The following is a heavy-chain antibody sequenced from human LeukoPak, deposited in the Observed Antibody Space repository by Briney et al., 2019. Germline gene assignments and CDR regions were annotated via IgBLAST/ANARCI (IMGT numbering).Heavy chain of an antibody. CDR2: INPNSGGT. D-gene: IGHD3-10*01. J-gene: IGHJ6*03. CDR3: ARDAGYYYGSGSYKYYYYYMDA. V-gene: IGHV1-2*02. Sequence: ASVKVSCKASGYTFTGYYMHWVRQAPGQGLEWMGWINPNSGGTNYAQKFQGRVTMTRDTSISTAYMELSRLRSDDTAVYYCARDAGYYYGSGSYKYYYYYMDAWGKGTTVTISS. CDR1: GYTFTGYY.